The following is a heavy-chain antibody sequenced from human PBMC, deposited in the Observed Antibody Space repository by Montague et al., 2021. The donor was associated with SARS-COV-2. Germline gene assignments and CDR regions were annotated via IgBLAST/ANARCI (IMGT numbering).Heavy chain of an antibody. J-gene: IGHJ6*02. CDR1: GGSFSGYY. V-gene: IGHV4-34*01. Sequence: SETLSLSCAVYGGSFSGYYWSWIRQPPGKGLEWIGEINHSGSTNYNPSLRSRVTISVDTSKNQFSLKLSSVTAADTAVYYCARGTTVTTFYYYYYGMDVWGQGTTVTVSS. D-gene: IGHD4-17*01. CDR3: ARGTTVTTFYYYYYGMDV. CDR2: INHSGST.